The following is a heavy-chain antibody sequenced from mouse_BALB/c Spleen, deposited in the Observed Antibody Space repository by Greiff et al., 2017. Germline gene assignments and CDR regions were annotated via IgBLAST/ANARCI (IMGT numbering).Heavy chain of an antibody. V-gene: IGHV5-6-4*01. CDR1: GFTFSSYT. CDR3: ARGQGITTVVAPMDY. CDR2: ISSGGSYT. Sequence: EVKLVESGGGLVKPGGSLKLSCAASGFTFSSYTMSWVRQTPEKRLEWVATISSGGSYTYYPDSVKGRFTISRDNAKNTLYLQMSSPKSEDTAMYYCARGQGITTVVAPMDYWGQGTSVTVSS. D-gene: IGHD1-1*01. J-gene: IGHJ4*01.